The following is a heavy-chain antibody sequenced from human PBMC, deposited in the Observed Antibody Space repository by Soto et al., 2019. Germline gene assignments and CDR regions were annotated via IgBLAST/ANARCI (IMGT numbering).Heavy chain of an antibody. CDR3: ARDSCSGGSCYSES. CDR1: GYTFTSYG. D-gene: IGHD2-15*01. CDR2: ISSYNGNT. Sequence: ASVKVSCKASGYTFTSYGISWVRQAPGQGLEWMGWISSYNGNTNYAQKLQGRVTMTTDTSTSTAYMELRSLRSDDTAVYYCARDSCSGGSCYSESWGQGTLVTVSS. V-gene: IGHV1-18*01. J-gene: IGHJ4*02.